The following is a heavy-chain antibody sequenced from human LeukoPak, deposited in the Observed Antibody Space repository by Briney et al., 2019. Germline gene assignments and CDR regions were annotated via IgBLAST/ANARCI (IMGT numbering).Heavy chain of an antibody. CDR1: GFTFSSYT. CDR2: IIGSGGSA. V-gene: IGHV3-23*01. D-gene: IGHD1-1*01. Sequence: PGGSLRISCAASGFTFSSYTMTWVRQVPGKGLEWVSTIIGSGGSAYYADSVNGRFTISRDNSKNTVYLQMNSLGAEDTAVYYCARDQRGYLYYMDVWGKGTTVTISS. CDR3: ARDQRGYLYYMDV. J-gene: IGHJ6*03.